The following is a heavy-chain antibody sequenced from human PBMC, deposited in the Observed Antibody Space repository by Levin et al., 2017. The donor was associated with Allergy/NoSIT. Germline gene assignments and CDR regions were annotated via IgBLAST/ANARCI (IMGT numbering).Heavy chain of an antibody. CDR3: AIGGAWISSGYYYAFDS. Sequence: MPSETLSLTCTVSGGSISSGDYYWSWIRQPPGKGLEWIGYIYYSGSTYYNPSLKSRVTISVDTSKNQFSLKLSSVTAADTAVYYCAIGGAWISSGYYYAFDSWGQGTMVTVSA. CDR1: GGSISSGDYY. V-gene: IGHV4-30-4*01. CDR2: IYYSGST. D-gene: IGHD3-22*01. J-gene: IGHJ3*02.